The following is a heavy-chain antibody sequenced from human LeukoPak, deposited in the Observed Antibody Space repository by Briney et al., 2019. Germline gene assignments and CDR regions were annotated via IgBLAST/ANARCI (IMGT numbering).Heavy chain of an antibody. CDR3: ARPIAVAGTHDAFEI. V-gene: IGHV4-34*01. CDR2: INHSGST. J-gene: IGHJ3*02. CDR1: GGSFSGYY. D-gene: IGHD6-19*01. Sequence: SETLSLTCAVYGGSFSGYYWSWIRQPPGKGPEWIGEINHSGSTNYNPSLKSRVTMSVDTSKNQFSLKLTSVTAADTAVYYCARPIAVAGTHDAFEIWGQGTMVTVSS.